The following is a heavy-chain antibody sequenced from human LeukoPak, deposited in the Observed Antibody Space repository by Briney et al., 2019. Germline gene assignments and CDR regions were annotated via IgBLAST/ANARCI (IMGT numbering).Heavy chain of an antibody. D-gene: IGHD3-10*01. V-gene: IGHV3-30*03. CDR1: GFTFSSYG. CDR3: ASALLWFGGSGEYDAFDI. J-gene: IGHJ3*02. CDR2: ISYDGSNK. Sequence: GGSLRLSCAASGFTFSSYGMHWVRQAPGKGLEWVAVISYDGSNKYYADSVKGRFTISRDNSKNTLYLQMNSLRAEDTAVYYCASALLWFGGSGEYDAFDIWGQGTMVTVSS.